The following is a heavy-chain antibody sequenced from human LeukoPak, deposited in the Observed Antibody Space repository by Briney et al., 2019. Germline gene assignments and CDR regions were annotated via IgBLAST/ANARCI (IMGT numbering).Heavy chain of an antibody. V-gene: IGHV3-23*01. CDR2: ISGSGGST. CDR3: AKVVGASWGAFDY. D-gene: IGHD1-26*01. Sequence: GGSLRLSCAASGFTFSNYAITWVRQAPGKGLDWVSTISGSGGSTYYTDSVKGRFTISRDNSKNTLYLQMNSLRAEDTAVYYCAKVVGASWGAFDYWGQGTLVTVSS. J-gene: IGHJ4*02. CDR1: GFTFSNYA.